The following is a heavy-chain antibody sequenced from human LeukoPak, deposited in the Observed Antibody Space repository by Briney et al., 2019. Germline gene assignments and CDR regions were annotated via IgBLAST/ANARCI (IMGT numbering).Heavy chain of an antibody. CDR1: GFTFSDYY. J-gene: IGHJ5*02. CDR3: ARGSEYCSSTSCYGGHWFDP. CDR2: ISSSGSTI. D-gene: IGHD2-2*01. Sequence: GGSLRLSCAASGFTFSDYYMSWIRQAPGKGLEWVSYISSSGSTIYYADSVKGRFTISRDNAKNSLYLQMNSLRAEDTAVYYCARGSEYCSSTSCYGGHWFDPWGQGTLVTVSS. V-gene: IGHV3-11*01.